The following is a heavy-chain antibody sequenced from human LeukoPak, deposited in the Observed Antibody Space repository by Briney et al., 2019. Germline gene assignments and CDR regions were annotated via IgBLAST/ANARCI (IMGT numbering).Heavy chain of an antibody. CDR2: VSGSGDTT. CDR1: GFSFSSYA. V-gene: IGHV3-23*01. D-gene: IGHD2-2*01. Sequence: GGSLRLSCAASGFSFSSYAMTWVRQAPGKGLEWVSVVSGSGDTTYYADSVKGRFTISRDNSKDTLYLQMNSLRAEDTAVYYCVKESELLCGGWFDPWGQGTLVTVS. J-gene: IGHJ5*02. CDR3: VKESELLCGGWFDP.